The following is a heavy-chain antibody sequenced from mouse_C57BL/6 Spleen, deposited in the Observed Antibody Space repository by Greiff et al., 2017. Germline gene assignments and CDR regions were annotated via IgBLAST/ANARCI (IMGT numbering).Heavy chain of an antibody. Sequence: VQLKESGPELVKPGASVKMSCKASGYTFTDYTMHWVKQSHGKSLEWIGYINPNNGGTSYNQKFKGKATLTANKSSSTAYMELRSLTSEDSAVYYCARTITTVVATEAMDYWGQGTSVTVSS. V-gene: IGHV1-22*01. CDR1: GYTFTDYT. CDR2: INPNNGGT. D-gene: IGHD1-1*01. J-gene: IGHJ4*01. CDR3: ARTITTVVATEAMDY.